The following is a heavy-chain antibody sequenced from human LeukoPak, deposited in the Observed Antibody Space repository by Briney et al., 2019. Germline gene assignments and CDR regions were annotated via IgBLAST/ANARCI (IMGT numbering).Heavy chain of an antibody. CDR2: ISGSGDTT. J-gene: IGHJ4*02. CDR1: GLTFRSYA. CDR3: AKDRGYNYPFRYFDY. D-gene: IGHD5-24*01. Sequence: GGSLRLSCAASGLTFRSYAMTWVRQAPGKGLEWVSTISGSGDTTYFADSVKGRFTISRDNSKNRLYLQMNSLRDEDTAVYCCAKDRGYNYPFRYFDYWGQGTLITVSS. V-gene: IGHV3-23*01.